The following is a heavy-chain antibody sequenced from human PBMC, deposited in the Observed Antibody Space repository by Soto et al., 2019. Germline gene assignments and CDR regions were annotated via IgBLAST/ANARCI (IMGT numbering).Heavy chain of an antibody. CDR1: GDSVSSNSAA. D-gene: IGHD6-13*01. V-gene: IGHV6-1*01. Sequence: QVQLQQSGPGLVKPSQTLSLTCAISGDSVSSNSAAWNWIRQSPSRGLEWLGRTYYRSKWYNDYAVSVKSRITITPDTSKNQFSLQLNSVTPEDTAVYYCARDSLAAAGTPYYYGMDVWGQGTTVTVSS. CDR2: TYYRSKWYN. CDR3: ARDSLAAAGTPYYYGMDV. J-gene: IGHJ6*02.